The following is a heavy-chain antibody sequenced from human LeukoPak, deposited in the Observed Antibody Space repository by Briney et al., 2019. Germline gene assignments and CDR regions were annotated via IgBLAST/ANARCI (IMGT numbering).Heavy chain of an antibody. V-gene: IGHV3-74*01. CDR3: ARGRPHGNDY. Sequence: GGSLRLSCAASGFTFSSYWMNWVRQAPGKGLVWVSRIASDGSSTTYADSVKGRFSISRDNAKNTLYLQMNSLRVEDTAVYYCARGRPHGNDYWGQGTLVTVSS. CDR1: GFTFSSYW. D-gene: IGHD4-23*01. CDR2: IASDGSST. J-gene: IGHJ4*02.